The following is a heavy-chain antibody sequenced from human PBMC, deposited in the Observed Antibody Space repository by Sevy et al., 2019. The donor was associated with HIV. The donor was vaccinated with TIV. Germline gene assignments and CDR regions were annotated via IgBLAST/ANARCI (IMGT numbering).Heavy chain of an antibody. CDR1: GFTFSSYG. CDR3: ARDSGPYYYDSSGYYSFDY. V-gene: IGHV3-33*01. CDR2: IWYDGSNK. J-gene: IGHJ4*02. Sequence: GGSLRLSCAASGFTFSSYGMHWVRQAPGKGLEGVAVIWYDGSNKYYADSVKGRFTISRDNSKNTLYLQMNSLRAEDTAVYYCARDSGPYYYDSSGYYSFDYWGQGTLVTVSS. D-gene: IGHD3-22*01.